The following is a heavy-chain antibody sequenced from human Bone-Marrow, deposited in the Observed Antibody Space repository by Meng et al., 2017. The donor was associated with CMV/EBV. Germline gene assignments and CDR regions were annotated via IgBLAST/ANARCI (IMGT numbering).Heavy chain of an antibody. V-gene: IGHV4-39*07. CDR3: ARVGSKWGGWFHP. CDR1: GGSISSSSYY. Sequence: SETLSLTCTVSGGSISSSSYYWGWIRQPPGKGLEWIGSIYYSGSTNYNPSLKSRVTISVATSKNQFSLKLSSVTAADTAVYYCARVGSKWGGWFHPWGQGTLVTVSS. D-gene: IGHD3-10*01. J-gene: IGHJ5*02. CDR2: IYYSGST.